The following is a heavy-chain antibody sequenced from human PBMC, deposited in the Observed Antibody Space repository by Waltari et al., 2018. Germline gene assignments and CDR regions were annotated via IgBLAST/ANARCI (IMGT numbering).Heavy chain of an antibody. CDR1: DGSISTYY. J-gene: IGHJ6*03. CDR3: ASGPGKYFYYMDV. Sequence: QVQLQESGPGLVKASEPLSLTCTVPDGSISTYYWNWVRQPAGKGLEWIVRIYTTGSPTYNPSLRRRVTMSVDASKSQFSLKLTSVTAADTAVYYCASGPGKYFYYMDVWGKGTTVTVSS. CDR2: IYTTGSP. V-gene: IGHV4-4*07.